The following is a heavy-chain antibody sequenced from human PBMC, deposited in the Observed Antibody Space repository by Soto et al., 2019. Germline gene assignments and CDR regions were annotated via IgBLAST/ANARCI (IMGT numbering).Heavy chain of an antibody. CDR2: ISGYNGNT. D-gene: IGHD6-19*01. CDR3: SRFIMVGGWFDPNYYHGMDV. V-gene: IGHV1-18*01. CDR1: GYTFSNYG. J-gene: IGHJ6*02. Sequence: QVQLVQSGAEVKKPGASVTVSCKTSGYTFSNYGINWVRQAPGQGLEWMGWISGYNGNTNYAQTVQGRVTMTTDTSTGTVYRELSSRKSDDTAIYYCSRFIMVGGWFDPNYYHGMDVWGQGTTVTVSS.